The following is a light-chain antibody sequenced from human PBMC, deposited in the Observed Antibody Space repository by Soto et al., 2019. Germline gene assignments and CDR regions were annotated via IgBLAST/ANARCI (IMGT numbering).Light chain of an antibody. CDR1: QSVLYSSNNKNY. V-gene: IGKV4-1*01. J-gene: IGKJ1*01. Sequence: DIVMTQSPDSLAVSLGERATINCKSSQSVLYSSNNKNYLAWYQQKPGQRPKLLIYWASTRESGVPVRFSGSGSRTDFTLTIISRQAEDVAVYYFQQYYSTLWTFGQGTKVEIK. CDR3: QQYYSTLWT. CDR2: WAS.